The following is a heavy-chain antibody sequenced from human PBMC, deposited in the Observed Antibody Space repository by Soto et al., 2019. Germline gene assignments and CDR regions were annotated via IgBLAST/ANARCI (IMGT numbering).Heavy chain of an antibody. CDR3: AKDSQNVLVSAARVYGMDV. D-gene: IGHD2-2*01. Sequence: GGSLRLSCAVSGLTFSSYAMTWVRQAPGKGLEWVSTLSDSGGHTYYSDSVKGRFTISRDNSKNTLYLQMNSLRAEDTAVYYCAKDSQNVLVSAARVYGMDVWGQGTTVTVSS. CDR2: LSDSGGHT. J-gene: IGHJ6*02. CDR1: GLTFSSYA. V-gene: IGHV3-23*01.